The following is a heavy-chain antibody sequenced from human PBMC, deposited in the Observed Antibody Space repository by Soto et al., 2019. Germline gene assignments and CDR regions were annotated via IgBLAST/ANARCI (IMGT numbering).Heavy chain of an antibody. J-gene: IGHJ5*01. CDR1: GTAFSSYA. Sequence: QVQLEQSGAEVKKPGSSVKVSCKAPGTAFSSYAFGWVRQAPGQGLEWMGGIIPVFRTTKYAQKLQDRLSITADESTSTIYMELSRLISEDTAVYFCARDRLLGGWGHNWYGSWGQGTLVTVSS. CDR3: ARDRLLGGWGHNWYGS. D-gene: IGHD3-10*01. V-gene: IGHV1-69*01. CDR2: IIPVFRTT.